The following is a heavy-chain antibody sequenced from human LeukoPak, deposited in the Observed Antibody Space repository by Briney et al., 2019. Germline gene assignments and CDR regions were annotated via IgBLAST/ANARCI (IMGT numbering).Heavy chain of an antibody. CDR1: GFTFSSYG. CDR2: ISYDGSNK. D-gene: IGHD3-10*01. J-gene: IGHJ6*03. Sequence: TGGSLRLSCAASGFTFSSYGMHWDRQAPGKGLEWGAVISYDGSNKYYADSVKGRFTISRYNSKNTLYLQMNSLRAEDTAVYYCVGYGSGSYYIYYMDVWGKGTTVTVSS. V-gene: IGHV3-30*03. CDR3: VGYGSGSYYIYYMDV.